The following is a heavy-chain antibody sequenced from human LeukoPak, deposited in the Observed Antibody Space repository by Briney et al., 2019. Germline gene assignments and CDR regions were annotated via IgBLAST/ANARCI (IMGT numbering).Heavy chain of an antibody. J-gene: IGHJ4*02. Sequence: GGSLRLSCAASGFTVRSNYMNWVRQAPGKGLEWVSVIYSGGSTYYADSVTGRFTISRDNSKNTLYLQMNSLRAEDTAVYYCARVWGSSSYFDYWGQGTLVTVSS. D-gene: IGHD6-13*01. CDR3: ARVWGSSSYFDY. CDR1: GFTVRSNY. V-gene: IGHV3-53*01. CDR2: IYSGGST.